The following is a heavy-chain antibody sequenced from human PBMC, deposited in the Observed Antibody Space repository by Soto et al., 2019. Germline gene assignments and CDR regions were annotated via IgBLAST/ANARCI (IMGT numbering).Heavy chain of an antibody. V-gene: IGHV4-4*02. D-gene: IGHD6-19*01. Sequence: QVQLQESGPGLVKPSGTLSLTCAVSGGSISSSNWWSWVRQPPGKGLEWIGEIYHSGSTNYNPSLKRRVSISLDKSKNQFSLKMSSVTAADTSVYYCAGVSVSGTRVDYWGQGTLVTVSS. J-gene: IGHJ4*02. CDR3: AGVSVSGTRVDY. CDR2: IYHSGST. CDR1: GGSISSSNW.